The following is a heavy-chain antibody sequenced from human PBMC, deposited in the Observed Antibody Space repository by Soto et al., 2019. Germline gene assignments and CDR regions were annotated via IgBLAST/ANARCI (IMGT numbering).Heavy chain of an antibody. Sequence: GGSLRLSCAASGFTFSSYGMHWVRQAPGKGLEWVAVISYDGSNKYYADSVKGRFTISIDNSKKTLNLQMNSLRAEDTVVYYCAKDGGYSYGTYYFDYLGQGTLVTVSS. J-gene: IGHJ4*02. V-gene: IGHV3-30*18. D-gene: IGHD5-18*01. CDR2: ISYDGSNK. CDR1: GFTFSSYG. CDR3: AKDGGYSYGTYYFDY.